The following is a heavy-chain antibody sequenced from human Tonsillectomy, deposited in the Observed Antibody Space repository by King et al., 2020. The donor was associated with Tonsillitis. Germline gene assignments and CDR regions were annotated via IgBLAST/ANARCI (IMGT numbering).Heavy chain of an antibody. Sequence: DVQLVESGGGLVQPGGSLRLSCAASGFTFSRYSMMWVRQAPGKGLEWVSYIYSSSSTIYYADSVKGRFTISRDNTKNSLYLQMNRLRDEDTAVYYCARASREYWGQGTLVTVSS. CDR3: ARASREY. V-gene: IGHV3-48*02. CDR2: IYSSSSTI. D-gene: IGHD2/OR15-2a*01. J-gene: IGHJ4*02. CDR1: GFTFSRYS.